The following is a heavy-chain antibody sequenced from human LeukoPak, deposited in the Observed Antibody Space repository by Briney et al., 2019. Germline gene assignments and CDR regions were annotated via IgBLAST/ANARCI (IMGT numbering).Heavy chain of an antibody. CDR2: ISGSGGST. D-gene: IGHD6-19*01. V-gene: IGHV3-23*01. Sequence: GGSLRLSCAASGFTVSSNYMSWVRQAPGKGLEWVSAISGSGGSTYYADSVKGRFTISRDNSKNTLYLQMNSLRAEDTAVYYCSGTLAVADLGYGMDVWGQGTTVTVSS. CDR1: GFTVSSNY. J-gene: IGHJ6*02. CDR3: SGTLAVADLGYGMDV.